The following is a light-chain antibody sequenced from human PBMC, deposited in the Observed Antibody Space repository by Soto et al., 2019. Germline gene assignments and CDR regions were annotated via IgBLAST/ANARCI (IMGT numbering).Light chain of an antibody. CDR1: NSNIGSFYD. CDR2: GDN. CDR3: QSYDNSLNHVV. Sequence: QSVLTQPPSVSGAPGQRVTIPCTGSNSNIGSFYDVHWYQQLPGTVPKLLIYGDNNRPSGVPDRFSGCKSGTAASLAITGLQAEDEADYYCQSYDNSLNHVVFGGGTKLTVL. V-gene: IGLV1-40*01. J-gene: IGLJ2*01.